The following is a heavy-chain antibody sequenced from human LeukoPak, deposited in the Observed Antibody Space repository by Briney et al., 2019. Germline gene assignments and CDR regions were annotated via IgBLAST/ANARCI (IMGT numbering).Heavy chain of an antibody. Sequence: GRSLGLSCTPTVFTFSTYGMHWVRQAPGKGLEWVAVIWSDGNNKFYADSVKGRFTFSRDNSRNTLSLQMNSLRAEDTAVYYCVKERGPFDAFDIWGQGTMVTVSS. CDR1: VFTFSTYG. J-gene: IGHJ3*02. CDR2: IWSDGNNK. CDR3: VKERGPFDAFDI. V-gene: IGHV3-33*06.